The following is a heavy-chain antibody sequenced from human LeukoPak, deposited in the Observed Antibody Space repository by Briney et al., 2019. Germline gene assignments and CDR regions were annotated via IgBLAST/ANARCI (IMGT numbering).Heavy chain of an antibody. CDR1: GFAFSSYG. D-gene: IGHD3-22*01. CDR2: ISYDGSNK. V-gene: IGHV3-30*18. Sequence: PGRSLRLSCAASGFAFSSYGMHWVRQAPGKGLEWVAVISYDGSNKYYADSVKGRFTISRDNSKNTLYLQMDSLRAEDTAVYYCAKYYDSSGWRGVSDYWGQGTLVTVSS. CDR3: AKYYDSSGWRGVSDY. J-gene: IGHJ4*02.